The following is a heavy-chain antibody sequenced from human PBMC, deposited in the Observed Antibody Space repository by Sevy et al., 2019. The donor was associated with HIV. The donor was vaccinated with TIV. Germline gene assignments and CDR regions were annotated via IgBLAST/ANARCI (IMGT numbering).Heavy chain of an antibody. Sequence: GGSLRLSCAASGFTFSSYGMHWVRQTPGKGLEWVGVIWYDGSKKKYGDSVKGRFTISRDNSKNMLYLQMNSLRAEDTAVYYCARGLAALPGYYYGMDVWGQGTTVTVSS. V-gene: IGHV3-33*01. CDR3: ARGLAALPGYYYGMDV. CDR1: GFTFSSYG. CDR2: IWYDGSKK. D-gene: IGHD6-6*01. J-gene: IGHJ6*02.